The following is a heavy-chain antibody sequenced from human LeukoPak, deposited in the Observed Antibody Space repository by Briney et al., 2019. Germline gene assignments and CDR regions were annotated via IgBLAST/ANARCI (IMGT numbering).Heavy chain of an antibody. D-gene: IGHD1-26*01. CDR3: AKVDSGSYYGSFDY. Sequence: GGSLRLSCAASGFTFSSYGMHWVRQAPGKGLEWVAVIWYDGSNKYYADSVKGRFTNSRDNSKNTLYLQMNSLRAEDTAVYYCAKVDSGSYYGSFDYWGQGTLVTVSS. J-gene: IGHJ4*02. CDR2: IWYDGSNK. CDR1: GFTFSSYG. V-gene: IGHV3-33*06.